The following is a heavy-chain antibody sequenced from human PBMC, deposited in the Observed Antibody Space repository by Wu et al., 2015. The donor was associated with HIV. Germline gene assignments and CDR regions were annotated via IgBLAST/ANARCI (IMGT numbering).Heavy chain of an antibody. CDR1: GYIFTTYD. J-gene: IGHJ6*03. CDR3: ARDRGGXVPLYYYYYMDV. D-gene: IGHD2-2*01. CDR2: INPNSGGT. Sequence: QVRLVQSGAEVKKPGASVKVSCKASGYIFTTYDINWVRQATGQGLEWMGWINPNSGGTNYAQKFQGRVTMTRDTSISTAYMELSRLRSDDTAVYYCARDRGGXVPLYYYYYMDVWGKGTTVTVSS. V-gene: IGHV1-2*02.